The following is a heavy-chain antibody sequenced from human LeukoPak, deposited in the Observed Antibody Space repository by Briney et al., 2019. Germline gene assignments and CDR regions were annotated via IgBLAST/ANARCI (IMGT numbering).Heavy chain of an antibody. J-gene: IGHJ4*02. CDR2: IIPIFGTA. D-gene: IGHD1-26*01. Sequence: VASVKVSCEASGGTFSSYAISWVRQAPGQGLEWMGGIIPIFGTANYAQKLQGRVTITADKTTSTAYMELSSLRSEDTAVYYCARGTHGEATGQFDYWGQGTLVTVSS. V-gene: IGHV1-69*06. CDR1: GGTFSSYA. CDR3: ARGTHGEATGQFDY.